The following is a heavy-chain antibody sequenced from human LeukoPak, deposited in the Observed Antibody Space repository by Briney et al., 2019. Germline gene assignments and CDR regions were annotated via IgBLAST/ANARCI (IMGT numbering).Heavy chain of an antibody. V-gene: IGHV1-69*13. J-gene: IGHJ6*03. CDR1: GYTFTSYG. D-gene: IGHD5-12*01. Sequence: GASVKVSCKASGYTFTSYGISWVRQAPGQGLEWMGGIIPIFGTANYAQKFQGRVTITADESTSTAYMELSSPRSEDTAVYYCARGSGYDLIGIYYYYMDVWGKGTTVTISS. CDR3: ARGSGYDLIGIYYYYMDV. CDR2: IIPIFGTA.